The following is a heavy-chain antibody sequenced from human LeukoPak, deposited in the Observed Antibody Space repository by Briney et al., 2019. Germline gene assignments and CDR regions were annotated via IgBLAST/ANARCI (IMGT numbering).Heavy chain of an antibody. CDR1: GGSFSGYY. J-gene: IGHJ1*01. CDR2: INHSGST. V-gene: IGHV4-34*01. CDR3: ARGKGLRGIFQH. Sequence: PSETLSLTCAVYGGSFSGYYWSWIRQPPGKGLEWIGEINHSGSTNYNPSLKSRVTISVDTSKNQFSLKLSSVTAADTAVYYCARGKGLRGIFQHWGQGTLVTVSS.